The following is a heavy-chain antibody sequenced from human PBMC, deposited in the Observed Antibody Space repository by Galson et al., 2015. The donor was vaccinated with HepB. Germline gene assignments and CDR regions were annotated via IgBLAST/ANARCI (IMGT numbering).Heavy chain of an antibody. J-gene: IGHJ6*03. Sequence: SVKVSCKASGGTFSSYAISWVRQAPGQGLEWMGGIIPILGIANYAQKFQGRVTITADKSTSTAYMELSSLRSEDTAVYYCARGMGLYYDSSGYYGDYYYYMDVWGKGTTVTVSS. V-gene: IGHV1-69*10. CDR1: GGTFSSYA. CDR3: ARGMGLYYDSSGYYGDYYYYMDV. D-gene: IGHD3-22*01. CDR2: IIPILGIA.